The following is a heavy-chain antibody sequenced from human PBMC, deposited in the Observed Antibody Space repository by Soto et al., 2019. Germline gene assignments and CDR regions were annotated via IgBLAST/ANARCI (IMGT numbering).Heavy chain of an antibody. Sequence: LRLSCAVSGFTFSSYGMHWVRQAPGKGLEWVAVIWYDGSNKYYADSVKGRFTISRDNSKNTLYLQMNSLRAEDTAVYYCARDILAYCGGDCYSAFDYWGQGTLVTVSS. CDR1: GFTFSSYG. CDR2: IWYDGSNK. V-gene: IGHV3-33*01. J-gene: IGHJ4*02. CDR3: ARDILAYCGGDCYSAFDY. D-gene: IGHD2-21*02.